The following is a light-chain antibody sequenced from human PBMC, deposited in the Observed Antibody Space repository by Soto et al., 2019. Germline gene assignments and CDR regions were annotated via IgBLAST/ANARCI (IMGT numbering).Light chain of an antibody. CDR3: QQYNNWPPLT. V-gene: IGKV3D-15*01. Sequence: EIVLTQSPGTLSLSPGERATLSCRASQSVGSTFLAWYQQKPGQAPRLLIYGASTRATGIPARFSGSGSGTEFILTISSLQSEDFAVYYCQQYNNWPPLTFGQGTRLEIK. CDR2: GAS. CDR1: QSVGST. J-gene: IGKJ5*01.